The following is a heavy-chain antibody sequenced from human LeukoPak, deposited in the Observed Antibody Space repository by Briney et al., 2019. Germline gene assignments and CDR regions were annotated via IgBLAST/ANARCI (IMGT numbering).Heavy chain of an antibody. Sequence: GGSLRLSCAASGFTFSSYGMHWVRQAQGKGLEWVAFIRYDGSNKYYADSVKGRFTISRDNSKNTLYLQMNSLRAEDTAVYYCAKESAPYYDFWSGYYHLDYWGQGTLVTVSS. D-gene: IGHD3-3*01. CDR3: AKESAPYYDFWSGYYHLDY. CDR2: IRYDGSNK. V-gene: IGHV3-30*02. J-gene: IGHJ4*02. CDR1: GFTFSSYG.